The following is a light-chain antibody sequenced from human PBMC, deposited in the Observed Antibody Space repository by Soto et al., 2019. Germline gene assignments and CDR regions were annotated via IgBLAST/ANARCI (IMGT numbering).Light chain of an antibody. CDR3: SSCTSSATLV. Sequence: QSALAQPASVSGSPRQSITISCTGTSSDIGGCNYVSWYQRRPAKAPKLVIYEVSNRPSGVSNRFSGSKSGNRASLTISGLQPEDEADYYCSSCTSSATLVFGGGTQLTVL. J-gene: IGLJ3*02. V-gene: IGLV2-14*01. CDR2: EVS. CDR1: SSDIGGCNY.